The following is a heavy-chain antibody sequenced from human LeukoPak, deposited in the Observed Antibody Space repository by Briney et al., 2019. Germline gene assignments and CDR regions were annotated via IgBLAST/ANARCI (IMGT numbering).Heavy chain of an antibody. CDR1: GFTFRTYA. CDR3: VKSRGSGSYSFDC. D-gene: IGHD3-10*01. V-gene: IGHV3-23*01. CDR2: ISNSGGDT. Sequence: GGSLRLSCAASGFTFRTYAMSWVRQAPGKGLEWVSTISNSGGDTYYADSVKGRFTISRDNSKNTLHVQMNSLRAEDTAIYYCVKSRGSGSYSFDCWGQGNPGHRLL. J-gene: IGHJ4*02.